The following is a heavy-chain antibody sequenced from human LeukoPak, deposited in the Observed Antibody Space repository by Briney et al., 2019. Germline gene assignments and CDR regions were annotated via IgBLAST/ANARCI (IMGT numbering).Heavy chain of an antibody. J-gene: IGHJ6*03. Sequence: GGSLRLSCAASGFTFSSYWMSWVRQAPGKGLEWVANIKQDGSEKYYVDSVKGRFTISRDNAKNSLYLQMISLRSDDTAVYYCAAPTTVTTTGAPYYMDVWGKGTTVTISS. CDR1: GFTFSSYW. D-gene: IGHD4-17*01. CDR2: IKQDGSEK. V-gene: IGHV3-7*03. CDR3: AAPTTVTTTGAPYYMDV.